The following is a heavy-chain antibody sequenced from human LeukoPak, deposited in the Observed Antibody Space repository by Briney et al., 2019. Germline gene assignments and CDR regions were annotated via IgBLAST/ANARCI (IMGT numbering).Heavy chain of an antibody. J-gene: IGHJ4*02. V-gene: IGHV3-74*01. Sequence: GGSLGLSCAASGFTFSNYWLHWVRQVPGKGLVWVSRINPGGGSTTYADSVKGRFTISRDNAKNTLYLQMNSLRAEDTAVYYCARSNQADDYWGQGTLVTVSS. D-gene: IGHD4-11*01. CDR2: INPGGGST. CDR1: GFTFSNYW. CDR3: ARSNQADDY.